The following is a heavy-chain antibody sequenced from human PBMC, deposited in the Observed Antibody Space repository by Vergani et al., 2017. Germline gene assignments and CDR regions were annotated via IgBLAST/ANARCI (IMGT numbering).Heavy chain of an antibody. CDR3: ARRSGGYYSGGKFHPLRTAFDV. V-gene: IGHV4-61*02. J-gene: IGHJ3*01. CDR2: ISASGNA. Sequence: QVQLQASGPGRVKPSQTLCLTCTMSGGSISAGYYFWSWIRQPAGKGLEWLGHISASGNASHSPSLTTRVSMSVDTSKNQFSLTVTSVTAADTAIYFCARRSGGYYSGGKFHPLRTAFDVWGHGTVVTVSS. D-gene: IGHD4-23*01. CDR1: GGSISAGYYF.